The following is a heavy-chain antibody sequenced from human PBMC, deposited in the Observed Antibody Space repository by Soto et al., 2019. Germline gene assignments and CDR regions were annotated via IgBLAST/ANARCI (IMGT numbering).Heavy chain of an antibody. J-gene: IGHJ4*02. V-gene: IGHV1-69*06. CDR1: GGTFSSDA. CDR3: ASRVAAAAPWTYSDY. Sequence: ASVNVSCTASGGTFSSDAISWGRQAPGQGLEWMGGIIPIFGTANYAQKFQGRVTITADKSTSTAYMELSSLRSEDTAVYYCASRVAAAAPWTYSDYWVQGTLVTVSS. CDR2: IIPIFGTA. D-gene: IGHD6-13*01.